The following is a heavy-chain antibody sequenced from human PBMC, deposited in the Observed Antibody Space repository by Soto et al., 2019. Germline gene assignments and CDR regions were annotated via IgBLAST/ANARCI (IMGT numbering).Heavy chain of an antibody. CDR3: AHIPNYYEYDWFDP. V-gene: IGHV2-5*02. Sequence: QITLKESGPTLVKPTQTLTLTCTFSGFSLTTRGVGVGWIRQPPGKALECLALIYWDDDKRYSPSLQSRLSTTKDTSKNQVVLTMTNVDLVDTATYYCAHIPNYYEYDWFDPWGQGTLVSVSS. J-gene: IGHJ5*02. CDR1: GFSLTTRGVG. CDR2: IYWDDDK. D-gene: IGHD3-16*01.